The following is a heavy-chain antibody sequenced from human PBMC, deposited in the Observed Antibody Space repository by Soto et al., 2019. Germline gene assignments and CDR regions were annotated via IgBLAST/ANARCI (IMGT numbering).Heavy chain of an antibody. Sequence: QVQLVQSGAEVKKPGSSVKVSCKASGDTFNNYVVNWVRQAPGQGLEWLGGILPIFATANYAQKFQGRVTITADKSTSTAYMELTSLRSEDTAVYYCAGRCDSTTCLGHFDYLGQGTLVTVAS. V-gene: IGHV1-69*06. CDR3: AGRCDSTTCLGHFDY. CDR2: ILPIFATA. CDR1: GDTFNNYV. D-gene: IGHD2-2*01. J-gene: IGHJ4*02.